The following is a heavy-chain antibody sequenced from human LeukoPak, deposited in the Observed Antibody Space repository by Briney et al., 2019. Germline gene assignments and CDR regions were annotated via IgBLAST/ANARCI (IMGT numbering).Heavy chain of an antibody. CDR1: GYTFTDYY. V-gene: IGHV1-2*02. CDR3: ARDIVASAVFDY. CDR2: INPYSGGT. Sequence: ASVKVSCTAFGYTFTDYYMHWVRQAPGQGLEWMGWINPYSGGTNFARKFQGRVTMTRDTSITTAYMELSGLRSDDTAVYYCARDIVASAVFDYWGQGSLVTVSS. J-gene: IGHJ4*02. D-gene: IGHD5-12*01.